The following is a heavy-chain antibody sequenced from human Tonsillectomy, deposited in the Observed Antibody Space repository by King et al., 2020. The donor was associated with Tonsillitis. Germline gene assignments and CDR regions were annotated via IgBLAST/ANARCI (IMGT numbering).Heavy chain of an antibody. CDR3: ANVYFSSPVFYYYMDV. CDR2: IDTSIAAT. J-gene: IGHJ6*03. CDR1: GFTFSSHN. V-gene: IGHV3-48*01. Sequence: VPLVESGGGLVQPGGSLSLSCAASGFTFSSHNMNWVRQAPGKGLEWVAYIDTSIAATYYAGSVKGRFTISRDNAKNTLFLQMNSLRAEDTAVYYCANVYFSSPVFYYYMDVWGKGTTVTVSS. D-gene: IGHD2-8*01.